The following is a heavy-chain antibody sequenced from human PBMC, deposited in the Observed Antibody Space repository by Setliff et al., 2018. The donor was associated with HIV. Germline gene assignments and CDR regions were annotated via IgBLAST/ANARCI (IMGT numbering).Heavy chain of an antibody. V-gene: IGHV3-23*01. CDR2: ISGSGDSA. D-gene: IGHD3-9*01. CDR3: AKSHTFYFDTPSYPLDY. J-gene: IGHJ4*02. CDR1: GFTFSSYG. Sequence: GSLRLSCAASGFTFSSYGMHWVRQAPGKGLDWVSVISGSGDSAYYADSVKGRFTISRDDSKNMLFLQMDSLRVEDTAVYYCAKSHTFYFDTPSYPLDYWGQGTLVTVSS.